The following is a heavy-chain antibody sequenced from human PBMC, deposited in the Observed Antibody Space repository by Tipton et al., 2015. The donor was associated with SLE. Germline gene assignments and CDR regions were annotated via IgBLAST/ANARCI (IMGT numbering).Heavy chain of an antibody. CDR2: IREDGSEK. Sequence: SLRLSCIVSGFTFSNNWMAWVRQAPGKGLEWVAHIREDGSEKFHVDSVRGRFAISRDNAKNSLYLHMNSLRAEDTAVYYCARVSPTTGDFDYWGQGSLVTVSS. CDR1: GFTFSNNW. V-gene: IGHV3-7*01. J-gene: IGHJ4*01. D-gene: IGHD2-8*02. CDR3: ARVSPTTGDFDY.